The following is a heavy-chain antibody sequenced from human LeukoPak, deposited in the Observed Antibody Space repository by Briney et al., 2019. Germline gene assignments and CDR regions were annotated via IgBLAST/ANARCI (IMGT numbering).Heavy chain of an antibody. Sequence: PGGSLRLSCAASGFTFNNYAMSWVRQAPGKGLEWVSGINGSGGSTYYADSVKGRFTISRDNFTHTLYLQMNSLRAEDTAVYYCAKVTIEGGIVLHYFDWLRLGFDYWGQGTLVTVSS. D-gene: IGHD3-9*01. J-gene: IGHJ4*02. CDR1: GFTFNNYA. CDR2: INGSGGST. CDR3: AKVTIEGGIVLHYFDWLRLGFDY. V-gene: IGHV3-23*01.